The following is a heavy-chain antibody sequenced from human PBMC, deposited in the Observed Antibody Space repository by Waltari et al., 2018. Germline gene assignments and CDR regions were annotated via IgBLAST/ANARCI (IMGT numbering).Heavy chain of an antibody. CDR1: GGTFTAHA. CDR2: IIPIFGTA. D-gene: IGHD1-26*01. V-gene: IGHV1-69*13. CDR3: ARDRLGGSYPNWFDP. Sequence: QVQLVQSGAEVKKPGSSVKVSCKASGGTFTAHAIGWGRRPPGQGLEWMGGIIPIFGTANYAQKFQGRVTITADESTSTAYMELSSLRSEDTAVYYCARDRLGGSYPNWFDPWGQGTLVTVSS. J-gene: IGHJ5*02.